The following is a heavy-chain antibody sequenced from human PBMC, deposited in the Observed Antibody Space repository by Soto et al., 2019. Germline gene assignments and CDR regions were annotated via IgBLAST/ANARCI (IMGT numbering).Heavy chain of an antibody. D-gene: IGHD5-18*01. CDR2: SHQSGTT. CDR3: ATRDTSRFY. Sequence: QVQLQESGPGLVKPSGTLSLTCAVSGVSINSHDWWTWVRQPPGKGLEWTGESHQSGTTTYNWSLESRVTISVDKSTHPFSLNVSSVTVADTAGYYCATRDTSRFYWGQGTLVTVSS. V-gene: IGHV4-4*02. J-gene: IGHJ4*02. CDR1: GVSINSHDW.